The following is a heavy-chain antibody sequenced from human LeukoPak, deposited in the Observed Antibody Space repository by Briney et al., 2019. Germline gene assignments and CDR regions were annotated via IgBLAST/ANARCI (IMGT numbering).Heavy chain of an antibody. CDR1: SGSIISYGYY. D-gene: IGHD5-18*01. CDR2: IFYNGAT. CDR3: AGDRMDTALAFFFDY. J-gene: IGHJ4*02. V-gene: IGHV4-31*03. Sequence: PSETLSPNCSVTSGSIISYGYYGTWIRKYPGKGLEWIGNIFYNGATYYNPSFKGRVTVSGDTSKNQFSLNLNSLTAADTAVYYCAGDRMDTALAFFFDYWGQGTLVTVSS.